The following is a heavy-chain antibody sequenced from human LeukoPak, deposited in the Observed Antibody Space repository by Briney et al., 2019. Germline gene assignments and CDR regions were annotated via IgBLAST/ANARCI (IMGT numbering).Heavy chain of an antibody. CDR2: IYYSGST. CDR3: ARGPLAYFDY. J-gene: IGHJ4*02. D-gene: IGHD5-12*01. CDR1: GGSISSSSYY. V-gene: IGHV4-39*01. Sequence: SETLPLTCTVSGGSISSSSYYWGWIRQPPGKGLEWIGSIYYSGSTYYNPSLKSRVTISVDTSKNQFSLKLSSVTAADTAVYYCARGPLAYFDYWGQGTLVTVSS.